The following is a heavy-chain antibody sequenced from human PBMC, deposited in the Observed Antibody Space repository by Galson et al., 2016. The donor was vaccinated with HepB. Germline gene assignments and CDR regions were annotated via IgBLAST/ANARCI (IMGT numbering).Heavy chain of an antibody. J-gene: IGHJ4*02. V-gene: IGHV3-72*01. CDR1: GFTFSDHY. Sequence: SLRLSCAGSGFTFSDHYMDWVRQTPGKGLEWLGRARNKANGHSTVYAASVRGRFIVSRDDLKNSLYLEMNSLKTEDSAMYFCARRDDCGKGDCPLDSWGPGTLVTVSS. CDR3: ARRDDCGKGDCPLDS. D-gene: IGHD2-21*01. CDR2: ARNKANGHST.